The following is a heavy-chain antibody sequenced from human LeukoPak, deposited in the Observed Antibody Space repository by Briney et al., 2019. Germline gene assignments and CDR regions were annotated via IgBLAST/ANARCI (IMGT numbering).Heavy chain of an antibody. Sequence: GASVKVSCKASGYTFTSYGISWVRQAPGQGLEWMGWISAYNGNTNYAQKPQGRVTMTTDTSTSTAYMELRSLRSDDTAVYYCARDEGGAVVVPAATFWRYWGQGTLVTVSS. CDR1: GYTFTSYG. CDR2: ISAYNGNT. J-gene: IGHJ4*02. V-gene: IGHV1-18*04. D-gene: IGHD2-2*01. CDR3: ARDEGGAVVVPAATFWRY.